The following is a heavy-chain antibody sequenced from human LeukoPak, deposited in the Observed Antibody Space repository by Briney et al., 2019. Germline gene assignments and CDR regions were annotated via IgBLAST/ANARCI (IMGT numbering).Heavy chain of an antibody. CDR3: AKSVGGWYLDL. J-gene: IGHJ2*01. Sequence: GGSLRLSCAASGFTFSTYGMQWVRQAPGKGLEWVAIISSDGSNKYYADSVKGRFTIARDNSKNTLSLQLNSLRTEDTAVFYCAKSVGGWYLDLWGRGTLVTVSS. CDR1: GFTFSTYG. CDR2: ISSDGSNK. V-gene: IGHV3-30*18.